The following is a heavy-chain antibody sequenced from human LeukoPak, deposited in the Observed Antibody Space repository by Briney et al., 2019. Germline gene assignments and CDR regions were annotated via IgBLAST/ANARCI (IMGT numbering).Heavy chain of an antibody. V-gene: IGHV3-7*01. D-gene: IGHD6-13*01. CDR1: GFTFSTYY. CDR3: ARGLYSSSP. Sequence: ARGSLRLSCAASGFTFSTYYMTWVRQAPGRGLEWVAGIKPDGSEKYYVDSVMGRFTISRDNAKNSLYLQMNTLRAEDTALYYCARGLYSSSPWGQGTLVTVSS. CDR2: IKPDGSEK. J-gene: IGHJ5*02.